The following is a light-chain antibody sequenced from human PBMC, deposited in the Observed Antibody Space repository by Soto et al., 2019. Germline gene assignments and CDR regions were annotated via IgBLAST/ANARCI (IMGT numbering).Light chain of an antibody. V-gene: IGKV3-15*01. CDR2: GAS. Sequence: EVLMTQSPATLSVSPGERATLSCRASQSVSSNLAWYQQKPGQAPRLLIYGASTRAPGIPDRFSGSGSGTEFTLTISSLQSEDLAVFFCQQYDTLPPAFRQGTKVEIK. J-gene: IGKJ2*01. CDR3: QQYDTLPPA. CDR1: QSVSSN.